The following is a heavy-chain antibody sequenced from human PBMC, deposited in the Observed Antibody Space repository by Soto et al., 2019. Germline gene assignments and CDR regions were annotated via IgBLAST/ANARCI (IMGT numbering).Heavy chain of an antibody. V-gene: IGHV3-74*01. D-gene: IGHD1-1*01. Sequence: EVQLVESGGDLVQPGGSLRLSCAASGSTFSMSWMHWVRQAPGKGLVWVSRINSDGSSTNYADSVKGRFTVSRDNAKNSLYLQMNSLRAEDTAVYYCASSVVQVAPFDPWGQGTLVTVSS. CDR1: GSTFSMSW. CDR2: INSDGSST. CDR3: ASSVVQVAPFDP. J-gene: IGHJ5*02.